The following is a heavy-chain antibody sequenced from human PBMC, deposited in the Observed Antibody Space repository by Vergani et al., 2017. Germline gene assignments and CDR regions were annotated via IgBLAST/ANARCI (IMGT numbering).Heavy chain of an antibody. J-gene: IGHJ5*02. Sequence: QVQLQESGPGLVKPSQTLSLTCTVSGGSISSYYWSWIRQPPGKGLEWIGYIYYSGSTNYNPSLKSRVTISVDKSKNQFSLKLSSVTAADTAVYYCARGSVGGSGTLNWFDTWGKGTMVTGSS. CDR3: ARGSVGGSGTLNWFDT. D-gene: IGHD3-10*01. CDR1: GGSISSYY. V-gene: IGHV4-59*01. CDR2: IYYSGST.